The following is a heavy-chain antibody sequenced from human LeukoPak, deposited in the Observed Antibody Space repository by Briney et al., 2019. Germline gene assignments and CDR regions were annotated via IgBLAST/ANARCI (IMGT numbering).Heavy chain of an antibody. V-gene: IGHV3-53*01. J-gene: IGHJ4*02. CDR2: IYSGGRT. CDR1: GFTVSSNY. Sequence: PGGSLRLSCAASGFTVSSNYMSWVRQAPGKGLEWVSVIYSGGRTYYADSVKGRFTISRDNSKNTLYLQMNSLRAEDTAVYYCARPNSSGWYLDYWGQGTLVTVSS. D-gene: IGHD6-19*01. CDR3: ARPNSSGWYLDY.